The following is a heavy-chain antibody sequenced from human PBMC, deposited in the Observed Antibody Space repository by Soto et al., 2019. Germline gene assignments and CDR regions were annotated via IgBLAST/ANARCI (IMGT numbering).Heavy chain of an antibody. CDR3: ARVGSYHSTAFDI. Sequence: QVQLQESGPGLVKPSQTLSLTCTVSGGSISSGGYYWSRIRQHPGKGLEWIGNIYYSGSTYHNPSLKSRVTRAVDTSKNQFSLKLSSVTAADTAVYYCARVGSYHSTAFDIWGQGTMVTVSS. CDR1: GGSISSGGYY. V-gene: IGHV4-31*03. CDR2: IYYSGST. J-gene: IGHJ3*02. D-gene: IGHD3-10*01.